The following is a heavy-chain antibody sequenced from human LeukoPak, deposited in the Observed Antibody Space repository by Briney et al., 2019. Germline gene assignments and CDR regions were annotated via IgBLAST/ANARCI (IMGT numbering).Heavy chain of an antibody. J-gene: IGHJ4*02. CDR2: ICYSGNT. CDR1: GDSISSTNYY. Sequence: SETLSLTCTVSGDSISSTNYYWDWIRQPPGKGLEWIGSICYSGNTYYNPSLKSRVTISIDTSKNQFSLKLSSMTAADTAVYYCARQTWIQLWFLDYWGQGTLVTVSS. D-gene: IGHD5-18*01. CDR3: ARQTWIQLWFLDY. V-gene: IGHV4-39*01.